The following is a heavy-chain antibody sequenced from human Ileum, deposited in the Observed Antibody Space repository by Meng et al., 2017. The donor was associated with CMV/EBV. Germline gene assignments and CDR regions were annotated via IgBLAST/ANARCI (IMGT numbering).Heavy chain of an antibody. Sequence: GGSLRLSCRASGFVFSDYAMNWVRQTPAKELEWISYISPTDNSIFYADSVRGRFTTSRDNADNSLYLQMNSLTVQDTAVYFCVRDAWFPAGYWGRGTLVTVSS. CDR3: VRDAWFPAGY. CDR1: GFVFSDYA. D-gene: IGHD3-10*01. V-gene: IGHV3-48*04. CDR2: ISPTDNSI. J-gene: IGHJ4*02.